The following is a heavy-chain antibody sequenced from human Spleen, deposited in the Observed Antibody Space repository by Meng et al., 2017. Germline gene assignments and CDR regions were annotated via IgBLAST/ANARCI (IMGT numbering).Heavy chain of an antibody. V-gene: IGHV3-33*01. CDR2: IWSDGSEK. D-gene: IGHD3-10*01. Sequence: GESLKISCAASGFTFSTYGMHWVRQAPGKGLEWVAVIWSDGSEKYYADSVKGRFTISRDNSKNTLYLQMNNLRAEDTAAYYCASGYTGSESYYGHFDNWGQGTLVTVSS. CDR3: ASGYTGSESYYGHFDN. J-gene: IGHJ4*02. CDR1: GFTFSTYG.